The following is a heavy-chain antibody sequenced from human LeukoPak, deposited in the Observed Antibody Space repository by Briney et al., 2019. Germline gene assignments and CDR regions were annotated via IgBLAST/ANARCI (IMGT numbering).Heavy chain of an antibody. J-gene: IGHJ4*02. D-gene: IGHD5-12*01. V-gene: IGHV1-2*02. Sequence: ASVKVSCKASGYTFTDYYIHWVRQAPGVGLEWMGWMNPSSGGTNYAQKFQGRVTMTRDTSISTAYMELSTLRSDDTAVYYCARGLLVSGYGLFDYWGQGTLVTVSS. CDR1: GYTFTDYY. CDR3: ARGLLVSGYGLFDY. CDR2: MNPSSGGT.